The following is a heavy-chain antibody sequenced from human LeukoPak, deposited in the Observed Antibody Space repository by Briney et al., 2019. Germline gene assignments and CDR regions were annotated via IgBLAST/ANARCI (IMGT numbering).Heavy chain of an antibody. Sequence: ASVKVSCKASGFTFTSSAMQWVRQARGQRLEWIGWIVVGSGNTNYAQKFQERVTITRDMSTSTAYMELSSLRSEDTAVYYCAASGSYYHRLVDYWGQGTLSPSPQ. V-gene: IGHV1-58*02. CDR2: IVVGSGNT. J-gene: IGHJ4*02. CDR3: AASGSYYHRLVDY. D-gene: IGHD1-26*01. CDR1: GFTFTSSA.